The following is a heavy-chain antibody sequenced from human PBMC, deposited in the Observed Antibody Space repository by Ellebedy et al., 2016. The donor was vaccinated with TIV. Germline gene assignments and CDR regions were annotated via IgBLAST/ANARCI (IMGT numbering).Heavy chain of an antibody. CDR2: ISGDGSSA. D-gene: IGHD3-22*01. CDR3: AKGSSSGFNYDRVGFEY. Sequence: LSLTCAASGFTFGSFAMHWVRQAPGKGLEWLSVISGDGSSAYLADSVKGRFTLTRDNSKKTLYLQMNRLRTEDTAVYYCAKGSSSGFNYDRVGFEYWGQGTLVTVSS. J-gene: IGHJ4*02. CDR1: GFTFGSFA. V-gene: IGHV3-23*01.